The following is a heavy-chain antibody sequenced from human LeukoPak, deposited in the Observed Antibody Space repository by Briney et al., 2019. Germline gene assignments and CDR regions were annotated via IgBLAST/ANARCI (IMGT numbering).Heavy chain of an antibody. CDR1: GGTFSSYA. J-gene: IGHJ3*02. V-gene: IGHV1-69*05. CDR3: ARGIEDTAMVTMAFAI. D-gene: IGHD5-18*01. CDR2: IIPIFGTA. Sequence: SVKVSCKASGGTFSSYAISWVRQAPGQGLEWMGRIIPIFGTANYAQKFQGRVTITTDESTSTAYMELSSLRSEDTAVYYCARGIEDTAMVTMAFAIWGQGTMVTVSS.